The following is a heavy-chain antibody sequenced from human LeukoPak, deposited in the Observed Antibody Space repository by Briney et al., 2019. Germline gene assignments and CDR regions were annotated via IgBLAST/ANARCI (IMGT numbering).Heavy chain of an antibody. Sequence: SETLSLNCTVSGGSISSSSYYWGWIRQPPGKGLEWIGSIYYSGSTYYNPSLKSRVTISVDTSKNQFSLKLSSVTAADTAVYYCARTVSTFIFDYWGQGTLVTVSS. CDR3: ARTVSTFIFDY. J-gene: IGHJ4*02. D-gene: IGHD3-16*01. CDR1: GGSISSSSYY. V-gene: IGHV4-39*07. CDR2: IYYSGST.